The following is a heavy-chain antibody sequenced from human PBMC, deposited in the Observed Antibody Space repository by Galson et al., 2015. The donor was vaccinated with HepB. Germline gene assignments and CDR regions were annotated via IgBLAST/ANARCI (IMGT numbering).Heavy chain of an antibody. CDR1: GYTFTSYG. J-gene: IGHJ4*02. Sequence: SVKVSCKASGYTFTSYGISWVRQAPGQGLEWMGWISAYNGNTNYAQKLQGRVTITTDTSTSTAYMELRSLRSDDTAVYYCARACGGLDFEDDSLYYYDSSGYYYFDYWGQGTLVTVSS. CDR2: ISAYNGNT. D-gene: IGHD3-22*01. V-gene: IGHV1-18*01. CDR3: ARACGGLDFEDDSLYYYDSSGYYYFDY.